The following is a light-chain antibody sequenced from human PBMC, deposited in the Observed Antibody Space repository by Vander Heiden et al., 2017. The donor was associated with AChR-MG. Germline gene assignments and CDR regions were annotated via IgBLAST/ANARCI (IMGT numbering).Light chain of an antibody. CDR3: QQYKSWPRT. V-gene: IGKV3-15*01. CDR2: GAA. J-gene: IGKJ1*01. CDR1: QSVSSN. Sequence: EIVLTQSPATLSVSPGERATLSCRASQSVSSNLAWYQQKPGQAPRLPIHGAATRATAIPDRFRGSGSGTEFTLTISSLTSEDCAVYYCQQYKSWPRTFGQGTKVEI.